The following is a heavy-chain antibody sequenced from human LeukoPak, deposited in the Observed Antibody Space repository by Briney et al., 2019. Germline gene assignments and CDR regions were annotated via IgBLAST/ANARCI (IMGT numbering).Heavy chain of an antibody. V-gene: IGHV3-21*01. CDR3: ARVLVTGYSYYFDY. D-gene: IGHD3-9*01. CDR1: GFTLSSYS. Sequence: GGSLRLSCAASGFTLSSYSMNWVRQAPGKGLEWVSSISRSSAYIYYADSVKGRFTISRDNAKNSLYLQMNSLRAEDTAVYYCARVLVTGYSYYFDYWGQGTLVTVSS. CDR2: ISRSSAYI. J-gene: IGHJ4*02.